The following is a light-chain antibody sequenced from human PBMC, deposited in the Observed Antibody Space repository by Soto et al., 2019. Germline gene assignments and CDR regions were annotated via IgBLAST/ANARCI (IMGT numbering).Light chain of an antibody. CDR3: FSFTTTRTHV. J-gene: IGLJ1*01. Sequence: QSFLTQPDSLSGSPGQSITISCTGTSSDIGAYDYVSWFQQHPGKAPKLMISEVNNRPSGVSNRFSGSKSGNTAYLTISGLQVEDEAEYFCFSFTTTRTHVFGTGTKVTVL. CDR2: EVN. V-gene: IGLV2-14*01. CDR1: SSDIGAYDY.